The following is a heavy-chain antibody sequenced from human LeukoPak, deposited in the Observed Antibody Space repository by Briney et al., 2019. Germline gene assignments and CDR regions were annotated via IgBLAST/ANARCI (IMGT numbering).Heavy chain of an antibody. CDR3: ARALRTPSIAAAGIGY. V-gene: IGHV4-39*07. Sequence: IPSETLSLTCTVSGGSISSGSYYWSWIRQPPGKGLEWIGEINHSGSTNYNPSLKSRVTISVDTSKNQFSLKLSSVTAADTAVYYCARALRTPSIAAAGIGYWGQGTLVTVSS. D-gene: IGHD6-13*01. J-gene: IGHJ4*02. CDR1: GGSISSGSYY. CDR2: INHSGST.